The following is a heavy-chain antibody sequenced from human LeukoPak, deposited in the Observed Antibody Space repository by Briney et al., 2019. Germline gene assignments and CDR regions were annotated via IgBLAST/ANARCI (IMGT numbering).Heavy chain of an antibody. CDR3: ASYSSSSGRFDY. CDR1: GYTFTSYG. D-gene: IGHD6-6*01. Sequence: ASVKVSCKASGYTFTSYGISWVRQALGQGLEWMGWISAYNGNTNYAQKLQGRVTMTTDTSTSTAYMELRSLRSDDTAVYYCASYSSSSGRFDYWGQGTLVTVSS. CDR2: ISAYNGNT. J-gene: IGHJ4*02. V-gene: IGHV1-18*01.